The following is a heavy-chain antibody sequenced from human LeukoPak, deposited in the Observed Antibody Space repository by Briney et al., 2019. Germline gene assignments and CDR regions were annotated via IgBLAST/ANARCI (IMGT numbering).Heavy chain of an antibody. CDR3: ARDKVGFFGVVIYYYYMDV. J-gene: IGHJ6*03. CDR2: INPIFGTA. D-gene: IGHD3-3*01. Sequence: SVKVSCKASGGTFSSYDISWVRQAPGQGLEWMGGINPIFGTANYAQKFQGRVTITADESTSTAYMELSSLRSEDTAVYYCARDKVGFFGVVIYYYYMDVGGKGTTVTVSS. V-gene: IGHV1-69*13. CDR1: GGTFSSYD.